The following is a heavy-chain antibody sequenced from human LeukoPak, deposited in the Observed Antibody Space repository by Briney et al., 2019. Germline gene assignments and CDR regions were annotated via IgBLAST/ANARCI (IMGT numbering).Heavy chain of an antibody. D-gene: IGHD2-2*02. V-gene: IGHV3-30-3*01. J-gene: IGHJ4*02. CDR2: ISYDGSNK. CDR1: GFTFSSYA. CDR3: ARSIPDYTRFDY. Sequence: GSLRLSCAASGFTFSSYAMHWVRQAPGKGLEWVAVISYDGSNKYYAESVRGRFTISRDNSKNTVYLQMSSLRAEDTALYYCARSIPDYTRFDYWGQGALVTVSP.